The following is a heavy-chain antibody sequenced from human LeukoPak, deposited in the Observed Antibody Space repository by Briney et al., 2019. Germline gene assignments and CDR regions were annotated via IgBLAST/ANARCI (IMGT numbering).Heavy chain of an antibody. Sequence: SETLSLTCTVSGGSISSYYWSWIRQPPGKGLEWIGYIYYSGSTNYNPSLKSRVTISVDTSKNQFSLKLSSVTAADTAVYYCARTEFLEWLFDYYYYGMDVWGQGTTVTVSS. V-gene: IGHV4-59*01. CDR1: GGSISSYY. CDR2: IYYSGST. CDR3: ARTEFLEWLFDYYYYGMDV. D-gene: IGHD3-3*01. J-gene: IGHJ6*02.